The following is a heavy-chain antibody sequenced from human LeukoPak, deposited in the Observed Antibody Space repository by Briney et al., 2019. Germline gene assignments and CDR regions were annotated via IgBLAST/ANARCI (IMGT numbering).Heavy chain of an antibody. CDR2: INSDGSST. V-gene: IGHV3-74*01. Sequence: PGGSLRLSCAASGFTFSSYWMHWVRQAPGKGLVWVSRINSDGSSTSYADSVKGRFTISRDNAKNTLYLQMNSLRAEDTAVYYCARGSYYGSGSVWLDPWGQGTLVTVSS. CDR3: ARGSYYGSGSVWLDP. J-gene: IGHJ5*02. CDR1: GFTFSSYW. D-gene: IGHD3-10*01.